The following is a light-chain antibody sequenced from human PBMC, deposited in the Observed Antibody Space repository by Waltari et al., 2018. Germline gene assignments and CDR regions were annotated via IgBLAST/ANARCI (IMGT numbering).Light chain of an antibody. CDR2: KAS. Sequence: DIQMTQSPSTLSASVGDRVTITCRASQSMSDWLAWYQQKPGKAPKLLIDKASSLESGVPSRFSGSGSGTEFTLTISSLQPDDFATYYCQPYNSYSIMFGQGTRLEIK. CDR1: QSMSDW. V-gene: IGKV1-5*03. J-gene: IGKJ5*01. CDR3: QPYNSYSIM.